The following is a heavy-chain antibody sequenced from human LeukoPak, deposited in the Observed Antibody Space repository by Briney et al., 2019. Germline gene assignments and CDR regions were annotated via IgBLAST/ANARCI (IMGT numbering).Heavy chain of an antibody. CDR1: GFSFGSYA. CDR2: ISGSGGTT. D-gene: IGHD1-26*01. V-gene: IGHV3-23*01. CDR3: AKSSGGYYCFDY. Sequence: GGSLRLSCAASGFSFGSYAMSWVRQAPGKGLEWVSGISGSGGTTYYADSVKGRVTISRDKSKNTLYLQVNSLRAEDTAVYYCAKSSGGYYCFDYWGQGTLVTVSS. J-gene: IGHJ4*02.